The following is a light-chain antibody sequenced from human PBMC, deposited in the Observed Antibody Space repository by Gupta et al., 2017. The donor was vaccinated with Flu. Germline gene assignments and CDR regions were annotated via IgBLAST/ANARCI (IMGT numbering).Light chain of an antibody. CDR1: QSVDSTY. V-gene: IGKV3-20*01. CDR2: GAS. Sequence: EIVLTQSPGTLSLSPGERATLSCRASQSVDSTYLAWYQNKPGQAPRLLIYGASRRAKGITDRCSGSGVGTDFTLTISRREPEDFAVYYCQQLAAEHPSYTFGQGTKLDIE. J-gene: IGKJ2*01. CDR3: QQLAAEHPSYT.